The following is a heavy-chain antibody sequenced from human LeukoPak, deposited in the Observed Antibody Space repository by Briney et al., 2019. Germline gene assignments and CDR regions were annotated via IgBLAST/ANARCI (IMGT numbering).Heavy chain of an antibody. Sequence: PSETLSLTCAVSGYSISSGYYWGWIRQHQGKGVEGIGSIYKSGSTYYHPSLKSLVTISVDTSKNQFSLKLSSVTAADTAVYYCARHMDSYDAFDIWGQGTMVTVSS. J-gene: IGHJ3*02. CDR3: ARHMDSYDAFDI. V-gene: IGHV4-38-2*01. CDR1: GYSISSGYY. D-gene: IGHD2-2*03. CDR2: IYKSGST.